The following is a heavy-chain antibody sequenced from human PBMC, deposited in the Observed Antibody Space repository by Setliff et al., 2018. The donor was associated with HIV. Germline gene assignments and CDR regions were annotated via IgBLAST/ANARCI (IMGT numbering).Heavy chain of an antibody. CDR3: ARGGPYSSSSDTYDF. CDR2: IKQDGGEA. J-gene: IGHJ4*02. Sequence: PGGSLRLSCAASGFTFSTYWMAWVRQVPGKGLEWVASIKQDGGEAHYVDSLKGRFTISRDNSKNSLYLQMNSLRAEDTAIYYCARGGPYSSSSDTYDFWGQGTLVTVSS. CDR1: GFTFSTYW. V-gene: IGHV3-7*02. D-gene: IGHD6-6*01.